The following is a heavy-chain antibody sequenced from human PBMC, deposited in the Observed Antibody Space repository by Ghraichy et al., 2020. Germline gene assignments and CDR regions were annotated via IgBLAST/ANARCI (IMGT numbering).Heavy chain of an antibody. D-gene: IGHD2-21*02. CDR2: IWYDGSNK. J-gene: IGHJ6*02. CDR3: ARDQGVVVTAIEYYYYGMDV. CDR1: GFTFSSYG. Sequence: GESLNISCAASGFTFSSYGMHWVRQAPGKGLEWVAVIWYDGSNKYYADSVKGRFTISRDNSKNTLYLQMNSLRAEDTAVYYCARDQGVVVTAIEYYYYGMDVWGQGTTVTVSS. V-gene: IGHV3-33*01.